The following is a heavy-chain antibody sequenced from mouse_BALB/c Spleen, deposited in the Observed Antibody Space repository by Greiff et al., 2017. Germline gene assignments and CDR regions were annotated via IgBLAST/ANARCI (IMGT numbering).Heavy chain of an antibody. V-gene: IGHV1S29*02. Sequence: VQLQQSGPELVKPGASVKISCKASGYTFTDYNMHWVKQSHGKSLEWIGYIYPYNGGTGYNQKFKSKATLTVDNSSSTAYMELRSLTSEDSAVYYCARLGITTASFDYWGQGTTLTVSS. CDR3: ARLGITTASFDY. J-gene: IGHJ2*01. CDR2: IYPYNGGT. D-gene: IGHD1-2*01. CDR1: GYTFTDYN.